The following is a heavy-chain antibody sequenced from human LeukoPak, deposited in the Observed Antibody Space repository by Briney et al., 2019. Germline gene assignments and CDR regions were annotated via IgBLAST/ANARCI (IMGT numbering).Heavy chain of an antibody. D-gene: IGHD2-21*01. CDR3: ARAYCGGDCYLNWFDP. V-gene: IGHV4-39*01. CDR1: GGSISSSSYY. J-gene: IGHJ5*02. Sequence: PSETLSLTCTVSGGSISSSSYYWGWIRQPPGKGLEWIGSIYYSGSTYYNPSLKSRVTISVDTSKIQFSLKLSSVTAADTAVYYCARAYCGGDCYLNWFDPWGQGTLVTVSS. CDR2: IYYSGST.